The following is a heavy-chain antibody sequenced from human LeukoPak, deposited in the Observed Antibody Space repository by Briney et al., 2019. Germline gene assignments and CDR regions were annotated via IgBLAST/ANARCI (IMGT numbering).Heavy chain of an antibody. J-gene: IGHJ4*02. Sequence: PGRSLRLSCAASGFTFSSYGMHWVCQARGKGLEWVAVIWYGGSNKYYADSVKGRFTISRDNSKNTLYLQMNSLRAEDTAVYYCARDRGYIVVVPAAFDYWGQGTLVTVSS. D-gene: IGHD2-2*01. CDR2: IWYGGSNK. CDR3: ARDRGYIVVVPAAFDY. V-gene: IGHV3-33*01. CDR1: GFTFSSYG.